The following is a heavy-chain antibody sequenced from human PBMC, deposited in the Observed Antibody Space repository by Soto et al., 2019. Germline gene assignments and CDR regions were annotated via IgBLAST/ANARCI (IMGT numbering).Heavy chain of an antibody. CDR3: ARGDFKEVDS. D-gene: IGHD2-21*02. Sequence: SETLSLTCAVYGGSFSGYYWSWIRQPPGKGLEWIGEINHSGNTNYNPSLKSRVTISVDTSKNQFSLKLSSVTAADTAVYYCARGDFKEVDSWGQGTLVTVSS. V-gene: IGHV4-34*01. CDR2: INHSGNT. CDR1: GGSFSGYY. J-gene: IGHJ4*02.